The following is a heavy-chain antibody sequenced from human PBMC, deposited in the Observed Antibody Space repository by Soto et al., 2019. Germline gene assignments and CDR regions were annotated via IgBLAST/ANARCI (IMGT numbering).Heavy chain of an antibody. V-gene: IGHV4-30-4*01. J-gene: IGHJ5*02. CDR1: GDSISSNNNY. D-gene: IGHD5-18*01. CDR3: ARGRGYSYGLDP. CDR2: ISYSGTT. Sequence: QVQLQESGPGLVKPSQTLSLTCTVSGDSISSNNNYWSWIRQPPGEGPEWIGFISYSGTTSYSPSLKSRVAISLDPSKTHFSLSLSSVTAAHTAVYYCARGRGYSYGLDPWGQGTLVTVSS.